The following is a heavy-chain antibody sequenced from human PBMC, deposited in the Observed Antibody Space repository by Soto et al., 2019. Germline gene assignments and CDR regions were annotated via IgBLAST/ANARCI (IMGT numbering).Heavy chain of an antibody. CDR1: GFTFSMFS. D-gene: IGHD4-17*01. CDR2: ISSNGDST. CDR3: VHPRSTVQIPPT. J-gene: IGHJ5*02. V-gene: IGHV3-64D*06. Sequence: GGSLRLSCSASGFTFSMFSMHWVRQAPGKGLEHVSGISSNGDSTYYADSVKGRFTISRDNSKNTLYLQMSSLRAVDTAVYYCVHPRSTVQIPPTWGQGTQVTVSS.